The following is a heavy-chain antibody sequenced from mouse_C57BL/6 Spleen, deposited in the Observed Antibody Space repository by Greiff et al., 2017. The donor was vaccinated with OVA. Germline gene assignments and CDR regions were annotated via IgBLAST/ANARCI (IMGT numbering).Heavy chain of an antibody. D-gene: IGHD2-10*01. Sequence: EVKLMESGGGLVQPGGSMKLSCVASGFTFSNYWMNWVRQSPEKGLEWVAQIRLKSDNYATHYAESVKGRFTISRDDSKSSVYLQMNNLRAEDTGIYYCTAYRYAMDYWGQGTSVTVSS. CDR1: GFTFSNYW. CDR3: TAYRYAMDY. V-gene: IGHV6-3*01. CDR2: IRLKSDNYAT. J-gene: IGHJ4*01.